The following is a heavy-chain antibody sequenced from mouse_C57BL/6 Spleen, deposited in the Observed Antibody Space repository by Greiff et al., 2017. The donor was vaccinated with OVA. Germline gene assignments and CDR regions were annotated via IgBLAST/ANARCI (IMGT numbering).Heavy chain of an antibody. V-gene: IGHV1-82*01. CDR3: ARGLLLPFDY. CDR1: GYAFSSSW. CDR2: IYPGDGDT. J-gene: IGHJ2*01. Sequence: VQLQQSGPELVKPGASVKISCKASGYAFSSSWMNWVKQRPGKGLEWIGRIYPGDGDTSYNGKFKGKATLTADKSSSTAYMQLSSLTSEDSAVYFCARGLLLPFDYWGQGTTLTVSS. D-gene: IGHD1-1*01.